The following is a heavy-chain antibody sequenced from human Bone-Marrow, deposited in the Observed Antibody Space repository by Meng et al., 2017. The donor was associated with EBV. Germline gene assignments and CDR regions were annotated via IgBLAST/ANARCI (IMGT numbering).Heavy chain of an antibody. D-gene: IGHD1-14*01. CDR1: GGSISRRGYY. V-gene: IGHV4-39*07. Sequence: HLQEPGPGLAKPSETLSLMCSVSGGSISRRGYYWGWVRQPPGKGLEWIATIYYEGSSYYNPSLKGRVAISIDTSQNQFSLEVRPVTAADTAVYYCARVDGDNKNRVDSWGRGTLVTVSS. J-gene: IGHJ4*02. CDR3: ARVDGDNKNRVDS. CDR2: IYYEGSS.